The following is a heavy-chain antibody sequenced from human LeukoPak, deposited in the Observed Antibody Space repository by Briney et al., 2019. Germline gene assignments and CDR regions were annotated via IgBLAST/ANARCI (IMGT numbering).Heavy chain of an antibody. J-gene: IGHJ5*02. V-gene: IGHV1-8*01. CDR1: GYTFTSYD. CDR3: ARGRLWFGALYEGWFDP. Sequence: ASVKVSCKASGYTFTSYDINWVRQATGQGLEWMGWINPNSGNTGYVQKFQGRVTMTGDPSISTAYMELSSLTSEDTAVYYCARGRLWFGALYEGWFDPWGQGTLVTVSS. D-gene: IGHD3-10*01. CDR2: INPNSGNT.